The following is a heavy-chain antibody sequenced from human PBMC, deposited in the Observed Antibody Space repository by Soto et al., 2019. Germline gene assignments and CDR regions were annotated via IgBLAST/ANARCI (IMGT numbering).Heavy chain of an antibody. Sequence: QEQVVESGGGVVQPGRSLRLSCTVSGFIFNYYALHWVRQAPGKGLEWVAIISYDGNNTYYADSVKGRFTISRDNSKNTLYLQMSSLRAEDTAVYYCARDQYDILTGYYYYYGMDVWGQGTTVTVSS. CDR1: GFIFNYYA. CDR2: ISYDGNNT. J-gene: IGHJ6*02. CDR3: ARDQYDILTGYYYYYGMDV. D-gene: IGHD3-9*01. V-gene: IGHV3-30-3*01.